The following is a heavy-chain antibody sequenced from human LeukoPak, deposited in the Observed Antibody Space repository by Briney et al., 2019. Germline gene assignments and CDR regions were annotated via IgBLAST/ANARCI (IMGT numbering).Heavy chain of an antibody. V-gene: IGHV3-33*06. CDR3: AKEYSAFDI. CDR1: GFTFSSYG. Sequence: GRSLRLSCAASGFTFSSYGMHWVRQAPGKGLEWVAVIWYDGSNKYYADSVKGRFTISRDNSKNTLYLQMNSLRAEDTAIYYCAKEYSAFDIWGQGTMVTVSS. D-gene: IGHD1-26*01. CDR2: IWYDGSNK. J-gene: IGHJ3*02.